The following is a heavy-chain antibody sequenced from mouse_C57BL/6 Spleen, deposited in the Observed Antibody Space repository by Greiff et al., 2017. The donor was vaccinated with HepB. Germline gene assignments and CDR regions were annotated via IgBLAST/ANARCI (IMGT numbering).Heavy chain of an antibody. J-gene: IGHJ2*01. V-gene: IGHV5-17*01. CDR3: ARVITTVVGTDY. CDR2: ISSGSRTF. D-gene: IGHD1-1*01. Sequence: EVHLVESGGGLVQPGGSLKLSCAASGFTFSDYGMHWVRQAPEKGLAWVAYISSGSRTFYYADTVKGRFTISRDNAKNTLFLQMTSLRSEDTAMYYCARVITTVVGTDYWGQGTTLTVSS. CDR1: GFTFSDYG.